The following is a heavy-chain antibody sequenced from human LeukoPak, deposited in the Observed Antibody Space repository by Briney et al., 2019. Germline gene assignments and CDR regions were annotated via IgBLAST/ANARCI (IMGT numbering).Heavy chain of an antibody. Sequence: SETLSLTCTVAGGSISRDYWSWIRQPPGRGLDWICDIYYSGITNYNPALKSRVPISVETSKNQFSLNLSSATAADTAVYYCARRGLYDSTGYYSFDYWGQGTLVSVSS. V-gene: IGHV4-59*08. CDR2: IYYSGIT. D-gene: IGHD3-22*01. CDR3: ARRGLYDSTGYYSFDY. CDR1: GGSISRDY. J-gene: IGHJ4*02.